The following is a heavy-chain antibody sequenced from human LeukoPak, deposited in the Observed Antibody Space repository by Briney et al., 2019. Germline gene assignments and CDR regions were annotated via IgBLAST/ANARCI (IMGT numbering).Heavy chain of an antibody. Sequence: SETLSLTCAVSGYSISSGYYWGWIRQPPGKGLEWIGSIYHSGSTYYNPSLKSRVSISVDTSKNQFSLKLSSVTAADTAVYFCARNDVQAFDIWGQGTMVTVSS. CDR2: IYHSGST. V-gene: IGHV4-38-2*01. D-gene: IGHD1-1*01. CDR1: GYSISSGYY. CDR3: ARNDVQAFDI. J-gene: IGHJ3*02.